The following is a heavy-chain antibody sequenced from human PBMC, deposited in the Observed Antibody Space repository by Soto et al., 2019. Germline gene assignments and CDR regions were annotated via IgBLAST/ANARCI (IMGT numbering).Heavy chain of an antibody. CDR1: GGSFSGYF. Sequence: SETLSLTCAVYGGSFSGYFWTWICQSPGKGLQWIGEISHSGRTNYNTSLNARVTISIDTSNEQFSLTLTSVTVADTAVYYCARGPGYCTTTSCRRGYVYWGQGTLVTVS. J-gene: IGHJ4*02. CDR2: ISHSGRT. CDR3: ARGPGYCTTTSCRRGYVY. D-gene: IGHD2-2*01. V-gene: IGHV4-34*01.